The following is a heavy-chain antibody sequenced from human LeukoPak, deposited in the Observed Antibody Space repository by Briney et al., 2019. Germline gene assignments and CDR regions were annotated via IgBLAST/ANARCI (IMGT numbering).Heavy chain of an antibody. Sequence: SETLSLTCSVSGGSISSSSYYWGWIRQPPGKGLEWIGSIYYSGSTYYNPSLKSRVTISVDTSKNQFSLKLSSVTAADTAVYYCASHSGRLLLTYWGQGTLVTVSS. CDR3: ASHSGRLLLTY. V-gene: IGHV4-39*07. CDR1: GGSISSSSYY. J-gene: IGHJ4*02. D-gene: IGHD3-10*01. CDR2: IYYSGST.